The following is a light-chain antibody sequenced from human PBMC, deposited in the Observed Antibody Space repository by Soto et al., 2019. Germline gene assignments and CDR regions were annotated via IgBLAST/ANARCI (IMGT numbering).Light chain of an antibody. CDR2: GAS. V-gene: IGKV3-15*01. CDR1: QSVSSN. Sequence: EIVMTQSPATLSVSPGERATLSCRASQSVSSNLAWYQQKPGQAPRLLIYGASTRATGIPARFSGSGSGTESTPTISRLQSEDLAVYYCQQYNNWPPYTFGQGTKLEIK. CDR3: QQYNNWPPYT. J-gene: IGKJ2*01.